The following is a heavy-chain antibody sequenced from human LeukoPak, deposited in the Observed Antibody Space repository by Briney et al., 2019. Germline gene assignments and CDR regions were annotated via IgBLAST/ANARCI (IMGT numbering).Heavy chain of an antibody. CDR1: GFTFSNYG. J-gene: IGHJ6*02. CDR2: IWHDGSNK. V-gene: IGHV3-33*01. D-gene: IGHD3-3*01. CDR3: AIEGEVLGVASALDV. Sequence: PGGSLRLSCAASGFTFSNYGIHWVRQAPGKGLEWVAIIWHDGSNKYYGDPVKGRFTISRDSSKNTVFLQMNSLRDDDTAVYYCAIEGEVLGVASALDVWGQGTTVTVSS.